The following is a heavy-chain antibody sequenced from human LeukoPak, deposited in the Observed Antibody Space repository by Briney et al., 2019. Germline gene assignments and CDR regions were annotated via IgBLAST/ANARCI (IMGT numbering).Heavy chain of an antibody. CDR2: MNPKSATT. Sequence: GASVKVSCKASVYTFTSYDINWVRLAPGPGQELMGWMNPKSATTGYAQKFQGRVTMTRNTSISTAYMEVTSLRSEDTAVYYCARGPPESSSSDYWGQGTLVTVSS. V-gene: IGHV1-8*01. CDR3: ARGPPESSSSDY. J-gene: IGHJ4*02. D-gene: IGHD6-13*01. CDR1: VYTFTSYD.